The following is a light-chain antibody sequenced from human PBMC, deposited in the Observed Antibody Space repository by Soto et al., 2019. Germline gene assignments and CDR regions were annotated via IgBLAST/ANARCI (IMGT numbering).Light chain of an antibody. Sequence: QSVLTQPPSVSGTPGQRVTISCSGSSSNIGSNYVYWYQQLPGTAPKLLIYSNNQRPSGVPDRFSGSKSGTSASLAISGLRSEDEADYYCAAWDDSLSGHYVFGTGTKLTV. CDR1: SSNIGSNY. CDR2: SNN. J-gene: IGLJ1*01. V-gene: IGLV1-47*02. CDR3: AAWDDSLSGHYV.